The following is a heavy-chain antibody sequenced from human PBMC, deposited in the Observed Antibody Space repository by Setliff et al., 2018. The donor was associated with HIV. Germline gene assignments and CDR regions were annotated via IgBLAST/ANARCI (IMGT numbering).Heavy chain of an antibody. CDR2: INTNSGHT. CDR3: ARDWNYVVDV. Sequence: GASVKVSCKASGYTFTSYGITWVRQAPGQGLEWMGWINTNSGHTDYAQKLQDRVTITADTSSTTAYMELSSLGSDDTAVYYCARDWNYVVDVWGKGTTVTVSS. V-gene: IGHV1-18*01. CDR1: GYTFTSYG. D-gene: IGHD3-16*01. J-gene: IGHJ6*04.